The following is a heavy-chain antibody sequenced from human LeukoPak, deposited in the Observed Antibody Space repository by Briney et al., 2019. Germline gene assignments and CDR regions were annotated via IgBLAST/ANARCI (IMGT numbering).Heavy chain of an antibody. CDR2: IIPIFGTA. D-gene: IGHD5-12*01. CDR3: ARQISGYDYVFDY. Sequence: SVKVSCKASEGTFSSYAISWVRQAPGQGLEWMGGIIPIFGTANYAQKFQGRVTITADESTSTAYMELSSLRSEDTAVYYCARQISGYDYVFDYWGQGTLVTVSS. V-gene: IGHV1-69*13. CDR1: EGTFSSYA. J-gene: IGHJ4*02.